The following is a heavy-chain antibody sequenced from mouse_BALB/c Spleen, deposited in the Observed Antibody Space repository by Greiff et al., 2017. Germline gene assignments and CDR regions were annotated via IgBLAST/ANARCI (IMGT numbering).Heavy chain of an antibody. Sequence: QVQLMESGPGLVAPSQSLSITCTVSGFSLTGYGVNWVRQPPGKGLEWLGMIWGDGSTDYNSALKYRMSISKDNSKSQVFLKMNSRQTADTARYYCTRGGGRLPAMDYWGQGTSVTVSS. J-gene: IGHJ4*01. CDR1: GFSLTGYG. D-gene: IGHD5-5*01. CDR2: IWGDGST. CDR3: TRGGGRLPAMDY. V-gene: IGHV2-6-7*01.